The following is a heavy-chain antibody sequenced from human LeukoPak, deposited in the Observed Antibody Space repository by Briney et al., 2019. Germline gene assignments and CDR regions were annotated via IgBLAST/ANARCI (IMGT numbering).Heavy chain of an antibody. V-gene: IGHV3-7*04. CDR1: GFTFSNYW. CDR2: IKQDGSEK. J-gene: IGHJ4*02. D-gene: IGHD1-26*01. Sequence: GGSLRLSCAASGFTFSNYWMSRVRQAPGKGLEWVATIKQDGSEKYYVDSVKGRFTISRDNAENSLYLQMSGLRAEDTAVYYCARDSGSYCLDFWGQGALVTVSS. CDR3: ARDSGSYCLDF.